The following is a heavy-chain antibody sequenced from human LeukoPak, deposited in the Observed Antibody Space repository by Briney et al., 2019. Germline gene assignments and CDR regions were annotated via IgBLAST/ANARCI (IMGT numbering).Heavy chain of an antibody. D-gene: IGHD3-22*01. V-gene: IGHV4-34*01. Sequence: PSETLSLTCDVYGGSFSGYYWSWIRQPPGKGLEWIGEINHSGSTNYNPSLKSRVTISVDTSKNQFSLKLRSVTAADTPVYYCARVAMGYYDSSGYKLWGQGTLVTVSS. CDR2: INHSGST. CDR1: GGSFSGYY. CDR3: ARVAMGYYDSSGYKL. J-gene: IGHJ4*02.